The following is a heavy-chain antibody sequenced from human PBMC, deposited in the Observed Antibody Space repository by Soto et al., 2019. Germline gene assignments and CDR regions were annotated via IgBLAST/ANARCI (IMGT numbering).Heavy chain of an antibody. Sequence: EVQLVESGGGLVQPGGSLRLSCAASGFTVSSNYMSWVRQAPGKGLEWVSVIYSGGSTYYADSVKGRFTISRDNSKNTLYLQMSSLRAEDTAVYYCARQWITIFGVVNPLADMDVLGKGTTVTVSS. CDR2: IYSGGST. CDR3: ARQWITIFGVVNPLADMDV. CDR1: GFTVSSNY. V-gene: IGHV3-66*04. J-gene: IGHJ6*04. D-gene: IGHD3-3*01.